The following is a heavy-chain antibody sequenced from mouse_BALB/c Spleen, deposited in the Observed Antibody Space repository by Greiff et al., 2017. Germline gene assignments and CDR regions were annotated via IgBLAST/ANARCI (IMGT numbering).Heavy chain of an antibody. J-gene: IGHJ4*01. V-gene: IGHV2-9*02. CDR2: IWAGGST. CDR3: AMGNSNAMDY. D-gene: IGHD2-1*01. Sequence: GQGVESGPGLVAPSQSLSITCTVSGFSLTSYGVHWVRQPPGKGLEWLGVIWAGGSTNYNSALMSRLSISKDNSKSQVFLKMNSLQTDDTAMYYCAMGNSNAMDYWGQGTSVTVSS. CDR1: GFSLTSYG.